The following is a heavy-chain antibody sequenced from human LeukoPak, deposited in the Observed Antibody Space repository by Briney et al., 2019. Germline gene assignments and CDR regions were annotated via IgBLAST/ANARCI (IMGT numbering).Heavy chain of an antibody. J-gene: IGHJ4*02. Sequence: GGSLRLSCAASGFTFSSYSMNWVRQAPGKGLEGVSSISSSSSYIYYADSVKGRFTISRDNAKNSLYLQMNSLRAEDTAVYYCATNIVATIGVFDYWGQGTLVTVSS. CDR2: ISSSSSYI. V-gene: IGHV3-21*01. CDR3: ATNIVATIGVFDY. D-gene: IGHD5-12*01. CDR1: GFTFSSYS.